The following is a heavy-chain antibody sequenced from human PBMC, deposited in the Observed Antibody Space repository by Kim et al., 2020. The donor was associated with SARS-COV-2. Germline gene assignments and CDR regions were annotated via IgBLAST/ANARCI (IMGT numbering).Heavy chain of an antibody. CDR1: GGSFSGYY. J-gene: IGHJ1*01. Sequence: SETLSLTCAVSGGSFSGYYWTWIRQPPGKGLEWIGAINHSGSTNYNPSLKSRVIISVDRTKNHFPLKLIYVTAADTAVYYCSSKNYDILIGYFQ. CDR2: INHSGST. D-gene: IGHD3-9*01. V-gene: IGHV4-34*01. CDR3: SSKNYDILIGYFQ.